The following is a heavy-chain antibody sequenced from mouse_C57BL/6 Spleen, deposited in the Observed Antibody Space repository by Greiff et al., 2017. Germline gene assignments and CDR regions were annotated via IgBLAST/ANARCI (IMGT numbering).Heavy chain of an antibody. CDR1: GFSLTSYG. Sequence: VQLQQSGPGLVQPSQSLSITCTVSGFSLTSYGVHWVRQSPGKGLEWLGVIWRGGSTDDNAAFMSRLSITKDNSTGQVFFKMNSLQGDDTAIYYWAKGGGDYDEGGYYAMDYWGQGTSVTVSS. CDR3: AKGGGDYDEGGYYAMDY. D-gene: IGHD2-4*01. CDR2: IWRGGST. J-gene: IGHJ4*01. V-gene: IGHV2-5*01.